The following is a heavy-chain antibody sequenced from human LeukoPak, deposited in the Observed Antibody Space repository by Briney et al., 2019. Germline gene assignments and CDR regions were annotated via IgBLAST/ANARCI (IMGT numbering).Heavy chain of an antibody. CDR3: ARDEYSGSPGINWFDP. CDR2: ISAYNGNT. CDR1: GYTFTSYG. V-gene: IGHV1-18*01. D-gene: IGHD1-26*01. J-gene: IGHJ5*02. Sequence: GASVKVSCKASGYTFTSYGISWVRQAPGQGLEWMGWISAYNGNTNYAQKLQGRVTMTTDTSTSTAYMELRSLRSDDTAVYYCARDEYSGSPGINWFDPWGQGTLVTVSS.